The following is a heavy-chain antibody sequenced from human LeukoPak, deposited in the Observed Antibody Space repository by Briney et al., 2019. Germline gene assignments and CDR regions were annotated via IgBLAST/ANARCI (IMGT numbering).Heavy chain of an antibody. V-gene: IGHV1-3*01. CDR1: GYTFISYG. J-gene: IGHJ4*02. CDR3: ARGPHSSGLYNYFDF. CDR2: INSANGKT. D-gene: IGHD3-22*01. Sequence: ASVKVSCKASGYTFISYGIHWVRQAPGQRLEWMGWINSANGKTRYSQKFQGRVTITRDTSAGAAYMELSSLRSRDTAVYFCARGPHSSGLYNYFDFWGLGTLVTVSS.